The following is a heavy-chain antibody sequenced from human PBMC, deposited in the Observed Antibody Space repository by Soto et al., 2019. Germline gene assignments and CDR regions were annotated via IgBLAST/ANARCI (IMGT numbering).Heavy chain of an antibody. J-gene: IGHJ4*02. D-gene: IGHD3-10*01. V-gene: IGHV3-23*01. Sequence: HPGGSLRLSCAASGFTFSIYAMSWVRQAPGKGLEWVSAISGSGGNTYYAETVKGRFTISRDKSKNTLYIQMNNLRAEDTAVYYCAKGSQLLWFGEFDYWGQGT. CDR2: ISGSGGNT. CDR3: AKGSQLLWFGEFDY. CDR1: GFTFSIYA.